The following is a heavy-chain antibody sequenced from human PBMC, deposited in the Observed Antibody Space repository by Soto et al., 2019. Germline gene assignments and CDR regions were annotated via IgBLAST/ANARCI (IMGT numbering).Heavy chain of an antibody. Sequence: QVQLVESGGGVVQPGRSLRLSCAASGFTFSGNGMHWVRQAPGKGLEWVAVIWYDGSKKYYADSVKGRFTISRDNSKNTLYLQMNSLRVEDTAVYYCARFIGGDSSGYYDYWGQGTLVTVSS. CDR1: GFTFSGNG. V-gene: IGHV3-33*01. CDR3: ARFIGGDSSGYYDY. D-gene: IGHD3-22*01. J-gene: IGHJ4*02. CDR2: IWYDGSKK.